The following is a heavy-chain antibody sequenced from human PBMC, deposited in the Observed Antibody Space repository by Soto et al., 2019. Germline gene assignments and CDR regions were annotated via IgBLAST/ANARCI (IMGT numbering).Heavy chain of an antibody. J-gene: IGHJ4*02. V-gene: IGHV4-59*01. CDR1: GGSMRNYF. CDR3: AAGEASSRNLAPYYLDF. D-gene: IGHD6-13*01. Sequence: SETLSLTCTVSGGSMRNYFWTWIRQPPGKGLGWIGYIHYSGTTSFFPSYNPSLRSRVTISEDTSKNQFSLKLLSVTTADTAVYFCAAGEASSRNLAPYYLDFWGQGTLVTVSS. CDR2: IHYSGTT.